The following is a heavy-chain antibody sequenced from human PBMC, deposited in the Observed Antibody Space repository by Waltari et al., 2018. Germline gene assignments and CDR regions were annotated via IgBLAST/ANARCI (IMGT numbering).Heavy chain of an antibody. CDR1: GFTFSSYW. Sequence: EVQPVESGGGLVQPGGSLRLSCAASGFTFSSYWMSWVRQAPGKGLEWVANIKQDGSEKYYVDSVKGRFTISRDNAKNSLYLQMNSLRAEDTAVYYCARDDEDIVVVPAAIGDYWGQGTLVTVSS. CDR3: ARDDEDIVVVPAAIGDY. J-gene: IGHJ4*02. CDR2: IKQDGSEK. D-gene: IGHD2-2*02. V-gene: IGHV3-7*03.